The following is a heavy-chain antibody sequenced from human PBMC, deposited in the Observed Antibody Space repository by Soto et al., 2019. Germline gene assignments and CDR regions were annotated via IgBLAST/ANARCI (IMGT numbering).Heavy chain of an antibody. J-gene: IGHJ3*01. Sequence: GGSLRLSCAASGFTFDYYWRHWVRQATGKGLVWVSRVHSGGTTTTYADSGKGRFTISRDNASNTVSLQMSSLRAAYTAIYYCAGGDRGGFDLWGHGTMVTV. CDR2: VHSGGTTT. CDR1: GFTFDYYW. CDR3: AGGDRGGFDL. D-gene: IGHD3-10*01. V-gene: IGHV3-74*01.